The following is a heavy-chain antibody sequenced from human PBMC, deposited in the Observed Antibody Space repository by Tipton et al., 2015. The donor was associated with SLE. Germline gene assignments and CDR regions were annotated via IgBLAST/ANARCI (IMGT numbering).Heavy chain of an antibody. V-gene: IGHV3-30-3*01. J-gene: IGHJ4*02. Sequence: SLRLSCAASGFTFSSYAMHWVRQAPGKGLEWVAVISYDGSNKYYADSVKGRFTISRDNSKNTLYLQMNSLRAEDTAVYYCAKEKDSSGWYYFDYWGQGTLVTVSS. D-gene: IGHD6-19*01. CDR2: ISYDGSNK. CDR1: GFTFSSYA. CDR3: AKEKDSSGWYYFDY.